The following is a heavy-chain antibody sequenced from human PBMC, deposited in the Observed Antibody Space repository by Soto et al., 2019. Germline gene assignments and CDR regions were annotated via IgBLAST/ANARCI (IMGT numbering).Heavy chain of an antibody. J-gene: IGHJ6*03. CDR2: IYPGDSDT. CDR3: AGASKDPGFYYQLDV. V-gene: IGHV5-51*01. CDR1: GYSFTSYW. Sequence: GESLKISCKGSGYSFTSYWIGWVRQMPGKGLEWMGIIYPGDSDTRYSPSFQGQVTISADKSISTAYLQWSSLKASDTAMYYCAGASKDPGFYYQLDVWGKGATVTVSS. D-gene: IGHD3-16*01.